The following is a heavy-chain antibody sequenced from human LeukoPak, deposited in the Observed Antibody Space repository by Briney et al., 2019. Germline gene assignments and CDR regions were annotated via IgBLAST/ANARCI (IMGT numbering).Heavy chain of an antibody. Sequence: SVKVSCKASGGTFSSYAISWVRQAPGQGLEWMGRITPILGIANYAQKFQGRVTTTADKSTSTAYMELSSLRSEDTAVYYCAREDYDFWSGYSSGYYGFDYWGQGTLVTVSS. J-gene: IGHJ4*02. CDR2: ITPILGIA. CDR1: GGTFSSYA. CDR3: AREDYDFWSGYSSGYYGFDY. V-gene: IGHV1-69*04. D-gene: IGHD3-3*01.